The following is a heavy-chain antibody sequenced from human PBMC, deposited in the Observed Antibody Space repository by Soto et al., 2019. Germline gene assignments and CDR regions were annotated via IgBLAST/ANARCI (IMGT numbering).Heavy chain of an antibody. V-gene: IGHV1-18*01. CDR3: ARGGTPIDY. CDR1: GYTFTNFG. J-gene: IGHJ4*02. D-gene: IGHD3-16*01. CDR2: ISAYNGNT. Sequence: QVQLVQSGAEVKKPGASVKVSCKTSGYTFTNFGLSWVRQAPGQGLEWMGWISAYNGNTNYTQNFQGRVTMTTDTSTSTAYMELRSLRSDDTAVDYRARGGTPIDYWGQGTLVTVSS.